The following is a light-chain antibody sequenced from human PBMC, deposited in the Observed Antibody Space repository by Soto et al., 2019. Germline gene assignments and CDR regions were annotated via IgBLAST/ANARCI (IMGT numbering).Light chain of an antibody. CDR1: QSVLYSSNNKNY. J-gene: IGKJ2*01. CDR3: QQYYSTPYT. Sequence: DIVMTQSPDPLAVSVGERATINCKSSQSVLYSSNNKNYLAWYQEKPGEPPKLLIYWASTRESGVPDRFSGSGSGTDFTLTISSLQAEDVAVYYCQQYYSTPYTFGQGTKLEIK. V-gene: IGKV4-1*01. CDR2: WAS.